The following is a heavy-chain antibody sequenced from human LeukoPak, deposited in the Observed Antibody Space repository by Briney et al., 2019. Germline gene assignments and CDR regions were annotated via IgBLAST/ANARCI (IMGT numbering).Heavy chain of an antibody. V-gene: IGHV4-34*01. CDR1: GGSFSGYY. J-gene: IGHJ4*02. Sequence: SGTLSLTCAVYGGSFSGYYWSWIRQPPGKGLEWIGEINHSGSTNYNPSLKSRVTISVDTSKNQFSLKLSSVTAADTAVYYCARHVVALGFDYWGQGTLVTVSS. CDR3: ARHVVALGFDY. D-gene: IGHD3-22*01. CDR2: INHSGST.